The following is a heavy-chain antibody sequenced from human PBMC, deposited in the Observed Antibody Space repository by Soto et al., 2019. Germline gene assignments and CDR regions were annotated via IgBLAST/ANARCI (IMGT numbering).Heavy chain of an antibody. V-gene: IGHV3-30-3*01. CDR1: GFTFSSYA. CDR3: ARDAAPFYDFYYFDX. J-gene: IGHJ4*02. CDR2: ISYDGSNK. Sequence: GGSLRLSCAASGFTFSSYAMHWVRQAPGKGLEWVEVISYDGSNKYYADSVKVRFTISRDNSKNTLYLQMNSLRAEETAVYYCARDAAPFYDFYYFDXWGQGTSFPVSX. D-gene: IGHD3-3*01.